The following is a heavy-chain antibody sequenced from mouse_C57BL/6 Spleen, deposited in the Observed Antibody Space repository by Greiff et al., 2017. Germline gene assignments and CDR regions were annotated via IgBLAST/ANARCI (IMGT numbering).Heavy chain of an antibody. CDR1: GYSFTGYF. CDR3: ARDEDGSYWYFDV. CDR2: INPYNGDT. J-gene: IGHJ1*03. Sequence: EVHLVESGPELVKPGASVKISCKASGYSFTGYFMNWVKQSHGKSLEWIGRINPYNGDTFYNQKFKGKATLTVDKSSSTAHMGLLSLTSEDFAVYYCARDEDGSYWYFDVWGTGTTVTVSS. D-gene: IGHD1-1*01. V-gene: IGHV1-37*01.